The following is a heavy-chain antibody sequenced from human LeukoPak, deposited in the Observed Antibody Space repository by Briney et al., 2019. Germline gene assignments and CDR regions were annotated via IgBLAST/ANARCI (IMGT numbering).Heavy chain of an antibody. CDR3: ARVVISSDAFDI. Sequence: GASVKVSCKASGYTFTGYYLHWVRQAPGQGLEWMGWINPNGGGTNYEQKFQGRVTMTRDTSISTAYMELSRLRSDDTAVYYCARVVISSDAFDIWGQGTMDTVSS. CDR1: GYTFTGYY. J-gene: IGHJ3*02. CDR2: INPNGGGT. V-gene: IGHV1-2*02. D-gene: IGHD3-22*01.